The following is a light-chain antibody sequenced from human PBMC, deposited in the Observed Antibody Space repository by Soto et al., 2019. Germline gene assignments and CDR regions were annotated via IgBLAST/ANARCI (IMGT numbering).Light chain of an antibody. CDR3: QSYDSSLSGVV. Sequence: QSVLTQPPSVSGAPGQRVTISCTGSSSNIGAGYDVHWYQQFPGTAPKLLIYGNSNRPSGVPDRFSGSKSGTSASLAITGLQAEDEADYYCQSYDSSLSGVVFGGGPKLTGL. V-gene: IGLV1-40*01. J-gene: IGLJ2*01. CDR2: GNS. CDR1: SSNIGAGYD.